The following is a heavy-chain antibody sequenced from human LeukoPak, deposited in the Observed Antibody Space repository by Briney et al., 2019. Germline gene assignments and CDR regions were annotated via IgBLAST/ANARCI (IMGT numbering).Heavy chain of an antibody. J-gene: IGHJ4*02. CDR2: INPSGGRT. V-gene: IGHV1-46*01. D-gene: IGHD2-21*02. CDR1: GYTFTSYY. CDR3: ARDHYHKIHSVMVTAPDY. Sequence: GASVKVSCKASGYTFTSYYMHWVRQAPGQGLEWMGIINPSGGRTSYAQKFQGRVTMTRDMSTSTVYMELSSLRSEDTAVYYCARDHYHKIHSVMVTAPDYWGQGALVIVSS.